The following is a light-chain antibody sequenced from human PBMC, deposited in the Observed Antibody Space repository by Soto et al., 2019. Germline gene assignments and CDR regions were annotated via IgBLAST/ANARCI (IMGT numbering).Light chain of an antibody. CDR1: TSFVGSYNF. Sequence: QSVLTQPASVSGSPGQSITISGTGTTSFVGSYNFVSWYQQLPGKAPQVLIYEDTKRPSGVSNRFSGSISGSTASLTISGLQAEDEADYHCCSYVGASTYVFGTGTKLTVL. CDR2: EDT. V-gene: IGLV2-23*01. J-gene: IGLJ1*01. CDR3: CSYVGASTYV.